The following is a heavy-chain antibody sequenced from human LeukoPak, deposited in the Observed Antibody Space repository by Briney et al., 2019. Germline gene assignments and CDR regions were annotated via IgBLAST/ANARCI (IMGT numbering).Heavy chain of an antibody. CDR3: ARVGYSSGWYDGDYFDY. CDR2: IYTSGST. Sequence: SETLSLTCTVSGGSISSYYWSWIRQPAGKGLEWIGRIYTSGSTNYNPSLKSRVTISVDTSKNQFSLKLSSVTAADTAVYYCARVGYSSGWYDGDYFDYWGQGTLVTVSS. CDR1: GGSISSYY. V-gene: IGHV4-4*07. D-gene: IGHD6-19*01. J-gene: IGHJ4*02.